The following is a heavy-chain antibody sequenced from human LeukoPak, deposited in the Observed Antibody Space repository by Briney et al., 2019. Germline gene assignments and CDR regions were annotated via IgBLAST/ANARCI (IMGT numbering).Heavy chain of an antibody. CDR1: GFTFSDYY. Sequence: GGSLRLSCAASGFTFSDYYMSWIRQAPGKGLEWISYISSGGSTIYYADSVRGQFTISRDNAKKSLYLQMNSLRAEDTAVYYCARVQKGIAAAGTGGGWFEPWGQGTLVTVS. CDR2: ISSGGSTI. CDR3: ARVQKGIAAAGTGGGWFEP. D-gene: IGHD6-13*01. J-gene: IGHJ5*02. V-gene: IGHV3-11*01.